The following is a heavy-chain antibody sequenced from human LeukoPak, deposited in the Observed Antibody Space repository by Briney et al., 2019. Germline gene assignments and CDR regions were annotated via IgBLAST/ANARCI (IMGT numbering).Heavy chain of an antibody. J-gene: IGHJ5*02. CDR3: ARSSMVRGVIIPWFDP. CDR1: GDSITNYY. Sequence: PSETLSLTCTVSGDSITNYYWSWVRQPPGKGLEWIGEIYHSGSSNYNPSLKGRVTISVDKSKNQFSLKLSSVTAADTAVYYCARSSMVRGVIIPWFDPWGQGTLVTVSS. D-gene: IGHD3-10*01. CDR2: IYHSGSS. V-gene: IGHV4-4*02.